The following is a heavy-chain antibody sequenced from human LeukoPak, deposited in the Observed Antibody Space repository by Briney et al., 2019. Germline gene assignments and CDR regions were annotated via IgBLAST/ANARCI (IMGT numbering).Heavy chain of an antibody. V-gene: IGHV4-61*02. CDR2: IYPSGST. D-gene: IGHD3-3*01. CDR1: GGSISSGSYY. CDR3: AREPALEYLLYGPFDY. J-gene: IGHJ4*02. Sequence: SQTLSLTCTVSGGSISSGSYYWSWIRQPAGKGLEWIGRIYPSGSTNYNPSLKSRVTMSVDTSKNQFSLKLSSVTAADTAVYYCAREPALEYLLYGPFDYWGQGTLVTVSS.